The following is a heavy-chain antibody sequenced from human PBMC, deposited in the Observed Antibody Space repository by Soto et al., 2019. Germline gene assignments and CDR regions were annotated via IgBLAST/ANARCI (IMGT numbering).Heavy chain of an antibody. D-gene: IGHD1-26*01. J-gene: IGHJ4*02. CDR1: GVSISNYY. CDR2: IDHSGIT. V-gene: IGHV4-34*04. CDR3: ARGVSVTLAVQGGAPDKNYFDS. Sequence: SETLSLTWPFAGVSISNYYLRWLRPSQGKGLEWIGEIDHSGITNHNTALKSRATMSVDTSKNQFSLKLRSVTAADTAVYYCARGVSVTLAVQGGAPDKNYFDSWSQGTGVTLS.